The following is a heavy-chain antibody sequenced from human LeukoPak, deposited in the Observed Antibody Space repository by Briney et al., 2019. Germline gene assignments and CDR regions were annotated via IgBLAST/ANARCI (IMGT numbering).Heavy chain of an antibody. V-gene: IGHV1-69*06. CDR1: GGTFSSYA. CDR2: IIPIFGTA. CDR3: ARDVAVAGYGTFDY. J-gene: IGHJ4*02. Sequence: ASVKVSCKASGGTFSSYAISWVRQAPGPGLEWMGGIIPIFGTANYAQKFQGRVTITADKSTSTAYMELSSLRSEDTAVYYCARDVAVAGYGTFDYWGQGTLVTVSS. D-gene: IGHD6-19*01.